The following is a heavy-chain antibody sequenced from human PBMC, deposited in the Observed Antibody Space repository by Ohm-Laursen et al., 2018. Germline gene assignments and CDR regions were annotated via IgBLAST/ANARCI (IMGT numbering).Heavy chain of an antibody. D-gene: IGHD5-24*01. Sequence: EATVKISCKASGYTFTDYYMHWVQQAPGKGLEWMGLVDPEDGETIYAEKFQGRVTITADTSTDTAYMELSSLRSEDTAVYYCATARGRWLQVGLGWGQGTLVTVSS. V-gene: IGHV1-69-2*01. CDR1: GYTFTDYY. CDR2: VDPEDGET. CDR3: ATARGRWLQVGLG. J-gene: IGHJ4*02.